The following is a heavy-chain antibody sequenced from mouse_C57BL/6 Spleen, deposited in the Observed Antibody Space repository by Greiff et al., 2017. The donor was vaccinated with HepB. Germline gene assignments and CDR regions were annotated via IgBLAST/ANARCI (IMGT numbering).Heavy chain of an antibody. CDR2: IDPENGDT. D-gene: IGHD2-4*01. CDR1: GFNIKDDY. V-gene: IGHV14-4*01. J-gene: IGHJ3*01. Sequence: EVKLVESGAELVRPGASVKLSCTASGFNIKDDYMHWVKQRPEQGLEWIGWIDPENGDTEYASKFQGKATITADTSSNTAYLQLSSLTSEDTAVYYCTTSSYDYDGAWFAYWGQGTLVTVSA. CDR3: TTSSYDYDGAWFAY.